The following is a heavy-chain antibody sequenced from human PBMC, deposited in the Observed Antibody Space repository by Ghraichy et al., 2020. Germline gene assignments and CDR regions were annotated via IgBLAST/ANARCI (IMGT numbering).Heavy chain of an antibody. Sequence: SETLSLTCTVSGDSTRSELYRWGWIRQPPGKGLEWIGNIYYRGTTHYNSSLKSRVTISVDTSRNLFSLNLNSVTAADTAVYYCVTWSYPFGVWGRGSLVSVS. J-gene: IGHJ2*01. CDR1: GDSTRSELYR. CDR3: VTWSYPFGV. D-gene: IGHD3-16*01. V-gene: IGHV4-39*01. CDR2: IYYRGTT.